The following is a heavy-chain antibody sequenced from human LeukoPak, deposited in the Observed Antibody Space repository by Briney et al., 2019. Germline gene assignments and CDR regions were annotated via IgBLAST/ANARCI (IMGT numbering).Heavy chain of an antibody. J-gene: IGHJ6*02. CDR1: GFTFSSSA. V-gene: IGHV3-23*01. Sequence: RESLRLSCAASGFTFSSSAMSWVRQASGKGLEWVSATRDIGATTYYADSVKGRFTISRDNSKNTLFLEMNSLGAEDTAVYYCVKVRFGSGGGRCLDVWGQGTTVTV. CDR2: TRDIGATT. CDR3: VKVRFGSGGGRCLDV. D-gene: IGHD3-10*01.